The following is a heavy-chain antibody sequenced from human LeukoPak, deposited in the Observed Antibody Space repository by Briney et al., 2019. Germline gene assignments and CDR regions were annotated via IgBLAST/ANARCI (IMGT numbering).Heavy chain of an antibody. V-gene: IGHV3-23*01. CDR1: GFTFTSYA. CDR2: NSGSGGST. CDR3: AKGSSVGCSGGSCYSDY. D-gene: IGHD2-15*01. J-gene: IGHJ4*02. Sequence: QPGGSLRLSCAASGFTFTSYAMSWVRQAPGKGLEWVSANSGSGGSTYYADSVKGRFTISRDNSKNTLYLQMNSLRAEDTAVYYCAKGSSVGCSGGSCYSDYWGQGTLVTVSS.